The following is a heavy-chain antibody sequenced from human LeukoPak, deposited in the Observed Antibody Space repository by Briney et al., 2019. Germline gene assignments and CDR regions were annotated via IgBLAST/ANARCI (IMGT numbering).Heavy chain of an antibody. CDR3: AKDTGGNGAYFYAMDV. CDR1: GFAFHDYA. CDR2: INWNSDTK. V-gene: IGHV3-9*01. D-gene: IGHD4-23*01. J-gene: IGHJ6*02. Sequence: GGSLRLSCVGSGFAFHDYAMHWVRRPPGKGLEWVSAINWNSDTKAYADSVKGRFTISRDRARNSLYLQMDSLRPEDTALYYCAKDTGGNGAYFYAMDVWGQGTSVTVSS.